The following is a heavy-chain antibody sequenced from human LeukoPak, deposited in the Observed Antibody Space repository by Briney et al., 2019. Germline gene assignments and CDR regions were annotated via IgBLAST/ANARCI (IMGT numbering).Heavy chain of an antibody. Sequence: SETLSLTCTVSGGSISSSSYYWGWIRQPPVKRLEWIGSIYYGGSTYYNPSLKGRLTISVDTSKNQFSLKLSSVTAADTAVYYCARSSRDRGGVWFDPWGQGAPVAVSS. CDR3: ARSSRDRGGVWFDP. CDR1: GGSISSSSYY. CDR2: IYYGGST. J-gene: IGHJ5*02. V-gene: IGHV4-39*01. D-gene: IGHD3-16*01.